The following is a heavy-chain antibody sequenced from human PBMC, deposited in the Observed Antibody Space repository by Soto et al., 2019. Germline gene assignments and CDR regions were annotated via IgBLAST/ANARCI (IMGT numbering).Heavy chain of an antibody. V-gene: IGHV3-23*01. Sequence: GGSLRRSGAAAGCTFNNYVMNWVRQTPRKGLEWVSCIRSRGDSAYYAAALNGRFSISRDNSKNTVSLQMSGLRAEDTAIYYCEKRDVGYSSGDICYGALDYWGHGIRVTV. CDR3: EKRDVGYSSGDICYGALDY. CDR1: GCTFNNYV. J-gene: IGHJ4*01. D-gene: IGHD2-15*01. CDR2: IRSRGDSA.